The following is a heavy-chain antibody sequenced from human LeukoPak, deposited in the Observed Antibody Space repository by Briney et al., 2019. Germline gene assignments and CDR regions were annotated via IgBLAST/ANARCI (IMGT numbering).Heavy chain of an antibody. Sequence: GGSLRLSCAASGFTFGSYAFHWVRQAPGKGLEWVAVISYDGTNEYYADSVKGRFTISRDNSKNTLYLQMNSLRAEDTAVYYCASGAGGWELLTKSTFDYWGQGTLVTVS. D-gene: IGHD1-26*01. J-gene: IGHJ4*02. CDR1: GFTFGSYA. CDR2: ISYDGTNE. V-gene: IGHV3-30*04. CDR3: ASGAGGWELLTKSTFDY.